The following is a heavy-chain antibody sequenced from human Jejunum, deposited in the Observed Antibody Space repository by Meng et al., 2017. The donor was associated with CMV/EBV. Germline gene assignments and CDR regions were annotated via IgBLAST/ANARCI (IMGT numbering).Heavy chain of an antibody. Sequence: GTSVNNYYWSWIRQPPGKGLEWIGYIYHSGSTDSNPSLSSRVTISIDTSKNQVSLQLSSVTAADTAVYYCAKVGEWNYGRGWVDRWGQGTLVTVSS. CDR1: GTSVNNYY. V-gene: IGHV4-59*02. CDR3: AKVGEWNYGRGWVDR. CDR2: IYHSGST. D-gene: IGHD1-7*01. J-gene: IGHJ5*02.